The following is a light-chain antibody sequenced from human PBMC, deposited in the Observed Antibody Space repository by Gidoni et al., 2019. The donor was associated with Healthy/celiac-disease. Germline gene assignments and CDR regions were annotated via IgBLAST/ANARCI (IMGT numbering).Light chain of an antibody. V-gene: IGKV1-33*01. J-gene: IGKJ4*02. Sequence: DMQTTQTPSSLSASVGDRVTITCQASQDISNYLNWYQQKPGKAPKLLIYDASNWETGVPARFSGSGSGTDFTLTISSLQPEDIATYYCQQYDSPPLTFGGGTKVEIK. CDR1: QDISNY. CDR3: QQYDSPPLT. CDR2: DAS.